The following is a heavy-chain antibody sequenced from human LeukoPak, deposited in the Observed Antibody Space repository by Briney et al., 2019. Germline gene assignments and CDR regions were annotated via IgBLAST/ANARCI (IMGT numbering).Heavy chain of an antibody. D-gene: IGHD6-6*01. V-gene: IGHV4-38-2*02. CDR2: IYHSGST. J-gene: IGHJ6*03. CDR3: ARDWGVSARPGYMDV. CDR1: GYSISSGYY. Sequence: PSETLSLTCTVSGYSISSGYYWGWIRRPPGKGLEWIGSIYHSGSTYYNPSLKSRVTISVDTSKNQFSLRLSSVTAADTAVYYCARDWGVSARPGYMDVWGKGTTVTVSS.